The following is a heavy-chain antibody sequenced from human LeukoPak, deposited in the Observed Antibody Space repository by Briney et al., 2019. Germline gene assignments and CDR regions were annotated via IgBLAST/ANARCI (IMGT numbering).Heavy chain of an antibody. CDR1: GGSISSYY. CDR2: IYYSGST. Sequence: SETLSLTCTVSGGSISSYYWSWIRQPPGKGLEWIGYIYYSGSTNYNPSLKSRVTISVDTSKNQFSLKLSSVTAADTAVYYCASDSSGYYQDAFDIWGQGTMVTVSS. CDR3: ASDSSGYYQDAFDI. J-gene: IGHJ3*02. D-gene: IGHD3-22*01. V-gene: IGHV4-59*08.